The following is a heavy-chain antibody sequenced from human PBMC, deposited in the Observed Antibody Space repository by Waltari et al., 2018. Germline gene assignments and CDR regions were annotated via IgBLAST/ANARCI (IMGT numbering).Heavy chain of an antibody. CDR3: AKFGYIYYYSDY. CDR2: ISGNGGNT. J-gene: IGHJ4*02. CDR1: GFPFTGSA. D-gene: IGHD5-18*01. Sequence: EVQLVESGGGLVQPGGSLRLSCAASGFPFTGSAMSWVHQAPGMRLEWVSSISGNGGNTYYADSVKGRFTISRDNSKNTLYLQMNSLRGEDTAMYYCAKFGYIYYYSDYWGQGTLVTVSS. V-gene: IGHV3-23*04.